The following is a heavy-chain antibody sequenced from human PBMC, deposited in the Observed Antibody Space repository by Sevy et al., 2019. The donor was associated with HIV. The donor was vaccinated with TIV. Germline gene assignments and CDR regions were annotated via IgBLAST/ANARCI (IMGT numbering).Heavy chain of an antibody. CDR1: GGSISSGGYY. Sequence: SETLSLTCTVSGGSISSGGYYWSWIRQHPGKGLEWIGYIYYSGSTYYNPSLKSRVTISVDTSKNQFSLKLGSVTAADTAVYYCARDRDYYDSSGYHNWYFDLWGRGTLVTVSS. J-gene: IGHJ2*01. CDR2: IYYSGST. V-gene: IGHV4-31*03. D-gene: IGHD3-22*01. CDR3: ARDRDYYDSSGYHNWYFDL.